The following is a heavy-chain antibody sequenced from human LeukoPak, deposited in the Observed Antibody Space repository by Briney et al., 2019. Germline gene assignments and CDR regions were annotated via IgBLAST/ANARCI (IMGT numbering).Heavy chain of an antibody. V-gene: IGHV3-74*01. CDR2: IKSDWNDT. CDR3: ARDRGYTFDY. CDR1: GFAFNTYW. J-gene: IGHJ4*02. D-gene: IGHD3-22*01. Sequence: GGSPRLSCAASGFAFNTYWMHWVRQAPGKGLVWVSRIKSDWNDTTYTDSVKGRFTISRDNAKNTLYLQMNSLSAEDTAMYFCARDRGYTFDYWGQGTLVTVSS.